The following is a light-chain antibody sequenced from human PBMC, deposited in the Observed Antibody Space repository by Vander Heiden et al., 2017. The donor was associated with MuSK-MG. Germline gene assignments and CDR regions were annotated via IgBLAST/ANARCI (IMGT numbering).Light chain of an antibody. CDR3: QQVNRYSYT. J-gene: IGKJ2*01. V-gene: IGKV1-5*03. CDR2: KAS. Sequence: DIQMTQSPSTLSASVGDRVTITCRASQSISWLAWYQQKPGKAPKLLIYKASSLEDGVPSRFSGSGSGTEFTLTISSLQPDDFATYYCQQVNRYSYTFGQGTKLDIK. CDR1: QSISW.